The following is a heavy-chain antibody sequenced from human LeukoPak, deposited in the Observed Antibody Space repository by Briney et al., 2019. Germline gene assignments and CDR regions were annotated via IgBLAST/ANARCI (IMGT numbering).Heavy chain of an antibody. CDR1: GFTFSSYE. J-gene: IGHJ4*02. CDR2: IKRDGSAE. D-gene: IGHD1-1*01. Sequence: GGSLRLSCAASGFTFSSYEMNWVRQAPGKGLEWAANIKRDGSAEYYVDSVKGRFTISRDNAKNSLYLQMNSLRAEDTAVYFCARDSNWSLDYWGQGTLVTVSS. V-gene: IGHV3-7*01. CDR3: ARDSNWSLDY.